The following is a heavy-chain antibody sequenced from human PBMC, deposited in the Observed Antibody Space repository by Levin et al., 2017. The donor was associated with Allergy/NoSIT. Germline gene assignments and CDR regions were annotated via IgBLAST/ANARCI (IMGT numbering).Heavy chain of an antibody. D-gene: IGHD5-24*01. Sequence: SETLSLTCAVSGYSISSSNWWGWIRQPPGKGLEWIGYIYYSGSTYYNPSLKSRVTMSVDTSKNQFSLKLSSVTAVDTAVYYCVRTRDGYNVFDYWGQGTPVTVSS. J-gene: IGHJ4*02. CDR2: IYYSGST. CDR1: GYSISSSNW. CDR3: VRTRDGYNVFDY. V-gene: IGHV4-28*01.